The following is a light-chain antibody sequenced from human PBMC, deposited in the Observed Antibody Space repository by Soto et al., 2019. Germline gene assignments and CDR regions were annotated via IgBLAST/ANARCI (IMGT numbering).Light chain of an antibody. J-gene: IGKJ1*01. CDR3: QQYGISPT. CDR2: DVS. V-gene: IGKV3-20*01. CDR1: HSVSSNY. Sequence: EIVLTQSPGTLSLSPGERATLSCRSSHSVSSNYLAWYQQKPGQAPRLLSYDVSSRATGIPDRFSGSGSGTDFTLTISRLEPVDFAVSYCQQYGISPTFGQGTKGEIK.